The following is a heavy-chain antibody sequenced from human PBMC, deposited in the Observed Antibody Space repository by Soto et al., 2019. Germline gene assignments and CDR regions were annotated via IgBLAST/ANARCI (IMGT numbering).Heavy chain of an antibody. J-gene: IGHJ1*01. CDR2: ISAYNGNT. V-gene: IGHV1-18*01. CDR3: ATQTPKDYYDSSGYYLYFQH. CDR1: GYTFTSYC. D-gene: IGHD3-22*01. Sequence: DSMKVSCKASGYTFTSYCISWVLQAPGQGLEWMGWISAYNGNTNYAQKLQGRVTMTTDTSTSTAYMELRSLRSDDTAVYYCATQTPKDYYDSSGYYLYFQHWGQGTLVTVSS.